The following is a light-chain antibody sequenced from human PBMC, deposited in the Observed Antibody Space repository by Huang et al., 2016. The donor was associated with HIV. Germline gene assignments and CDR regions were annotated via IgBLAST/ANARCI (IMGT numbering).Light chain of an antibody. CDR2: GAS. J-gene: IGKJ3*01. CDR3: QQRDIWPLT. CDR1: ESVRNF. V-gene: IGKV3-11*01. Sequence: EIVLTQSPATLSLSPGEGATLSCRANESVRNFLAWYQQQPGQAPRLLIHGASNRAEGVPTRFSGTGSGTDFTLTINSLEPEDFGFYYCQQRDIWPLTFGPGTKVDIK.